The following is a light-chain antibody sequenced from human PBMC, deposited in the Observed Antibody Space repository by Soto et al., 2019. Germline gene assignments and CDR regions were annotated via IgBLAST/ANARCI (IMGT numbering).Light chain of an antibody. CDR3: MQSTQLPPT. J-gene: IGKJ5*01. V-gene: IGKV2D-29*02. CDR1: QSLLHITGETF. CDR2: EVS. Sequence: DVVMTQTPLSLSVAPGQPASISCKSSQSLLHITGETFLFWYLQKPGQSPQLLIYEVSTRVSGVPYRFSGSGSGTDFTLEISRVEPDDVGIYYCMQSTQLPPTFGQGTRLGIE.